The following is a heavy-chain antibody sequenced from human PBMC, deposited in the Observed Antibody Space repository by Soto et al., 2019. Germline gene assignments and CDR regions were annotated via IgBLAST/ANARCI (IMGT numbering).Heavy chain of an antibody. J-gene: IGHJ5*01. D-gene: IGHD6-25*01. V-gene: IGHV3-21*01. CDR2: INSGGRNM. CDR3: ALYVTATTEFD. CDR1: GFTFSNVG. Sequence: GGSLRLSCAASGFTFSNVGMNWVRQAPGKGLEWVSSINSGGRNMYYGDSVRGRFTISRDNAKDSLFLQMSSLRAEDTAVYYCALYVTATTEFD.